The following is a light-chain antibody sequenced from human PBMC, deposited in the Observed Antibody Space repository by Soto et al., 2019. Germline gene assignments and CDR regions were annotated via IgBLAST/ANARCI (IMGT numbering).Light chain of an antibody. CDR3: GTWDTSLRVFYV. CDR1: SSNIGNNY. CDR2: DNY. J-gene: IGLJ1*01. V-gene: IGLV1-51*01. Sequence: QSVLTQPPSVSAAPGQSVTISCSGTSSNIGNNYVSWYQHLPGTAPRILIYDNYKRPSGIPDRFSGFKSGTSATLGITGLQTGDEADYYCGTWDTSLRVFYVFGSGTKV.